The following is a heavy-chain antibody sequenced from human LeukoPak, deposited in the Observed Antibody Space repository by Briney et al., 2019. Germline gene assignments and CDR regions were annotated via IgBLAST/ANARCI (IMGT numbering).Heavy chain of an antibody. D-gene: IGHD4-11*01. CDR1: GFTFSSYA. V-gene: IGHV3-23*01. J-gene: IGHJ6*03. CDR2: ISGSGGST. CDR3: AKDPRGGIDYRAYYYYYYMDV. Sequence: PGGSLRLSCAASGFTFSSYAMSWVRQAPGKGLEWVSAISGSGGSTYYADSVKGRFTISRDNSKNTLYLQMNSLRAEDTAVYYCAKDPRGGIDYRAYYYYYYMDVWGKGTTVTVSS.